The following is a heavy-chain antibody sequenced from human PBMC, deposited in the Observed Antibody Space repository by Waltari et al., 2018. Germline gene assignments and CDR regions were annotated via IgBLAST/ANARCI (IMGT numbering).Heavy chain of an antibody. CDR3: ARQGRYCRGSNCYVSGLDV. D-gene: IGHD2-15*01. CDR2: SYPGYSDT. Sequence: EVQLVQSGAEVKKAGESLKISCETSGYSFSAHWIAWVRQMPGKGREWMGFSYPGYSDTSYRASFQGQVTISGGTSTASASLQWSSLKASDTAMYYCARQGRYCRGSNCYVSGLDVWGQGTTVTVSS. V-gene: IGHV5-51*01. CDR1: GYSFSAHW. J-gene: IGHJ3*01.